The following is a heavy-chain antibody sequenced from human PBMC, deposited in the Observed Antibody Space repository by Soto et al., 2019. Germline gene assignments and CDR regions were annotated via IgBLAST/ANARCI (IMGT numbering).Heavy chain of an antibody. Sequence: PSETLSLTCTVSGDSINSDDYYWSWIRQPPGKGLEWIGYTYYSGSTYYNPSLKSRVIISVDTSKNQFSLRLRYVTAADTAVYYCVRDGAVGQHIPYWGQGTLVTVSS. CDR1: GDSINSDDYY. CDR3: VRDGAVGQHIPY. D-gene: IGHD2-21*01. V-gene: IGHV4-30-4*02. J-gene: IGHJ4*02. CDR2: TYYSGST.